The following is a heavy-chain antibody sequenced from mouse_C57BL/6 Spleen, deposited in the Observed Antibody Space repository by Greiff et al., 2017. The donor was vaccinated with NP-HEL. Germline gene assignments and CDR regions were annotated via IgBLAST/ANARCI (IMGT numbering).Heavy chain of an antibody. CDR1: GFTFSSYG. V-gene: IGHV5-6*01. Sequence: EVQLVESGGDLVKPGGSLKLSCAASGFTFSSYGMSWVRQTPDKRLEWVATISSGGSYTYYPDSVKGRFTISRDNAKNTLYLQMSSLKSEDTAMYYCARHARDGYDFDVWGTGTTVTVSS. J-gene: IGHJ1*03. D-gene: IGHD2-2*01. CDR2: ISSGGSYT. CDR3: ARHARDGYDFDV.